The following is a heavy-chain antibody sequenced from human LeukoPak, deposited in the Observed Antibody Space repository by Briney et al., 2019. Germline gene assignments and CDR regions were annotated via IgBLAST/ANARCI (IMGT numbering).Heavy chain of an antibody. CDR2: FFHSGST. D-gene: IGHD3-22*01. CDR1: GGSISSSYW. Sequence: SGTLSLTCAVSGGSISSSYWCSWVRQPPGKGLEWIGEFFHSGSTNYNPSLKSRVTISVDKSRNQFSLRLSSVTAADTAVYYCARGIPGYFNTSGYYYDYWGQGTLVTVSS. CDR3: ARGIPGYFNTSGYYYDY. V-gene: IGHV4-4*02. J-gene: IGHJ4*02.